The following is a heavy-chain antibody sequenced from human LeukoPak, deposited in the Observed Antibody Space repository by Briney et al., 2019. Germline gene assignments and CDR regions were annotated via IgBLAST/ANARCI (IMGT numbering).Heavy chain of an antibody. V-gene: IGHV3-30-3*01. D-gene: IGHD2-8*02. CDR1: GFTFSSYA. Sequence: PGGSLRLSCAASGFTFSSYAMHWVRQAPGKGLEGVAVISYDGSNKYYADSVKGRFTISRDNSKNTLYLQMNSLRAEDPAVYYCARDTGTDYFVSWGQGTLVTVSS. CDR2: ISYDGSNK. CDR3: ARDTGTDYFVS. J-gene: IGHJ4*02.